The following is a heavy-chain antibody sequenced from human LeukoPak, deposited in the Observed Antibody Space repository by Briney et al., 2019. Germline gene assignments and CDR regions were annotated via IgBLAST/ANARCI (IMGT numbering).Heavy chain of an antibody. D-gene: IGHD6-6*01. V-gene: IGHV3-23*01. CDR3: AKEGGSSGSSQPNDY. Sequence: GGSLRLSCAASGFTFGDYAMRWVRQAPGKGLEWVSGISGSAGSTYYADSVKGRFTISTDNPKKTLHLQMNRLRGEDTAVYYCAKEGGSSGSSQPNDYWGQGTLVTVSS. CDR1: GFTFGDYA. CDR2: ISGSAGST. J-gene: IGHJ4*02.